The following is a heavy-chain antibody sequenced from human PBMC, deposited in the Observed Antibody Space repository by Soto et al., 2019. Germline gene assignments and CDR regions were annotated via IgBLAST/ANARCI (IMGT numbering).Heavy chain of an antibody. CDR1: GGSISSYY. CDR3: ARRYGYSFDY. V-gene: IGHV4-59*08. J-gene: IGHJ4*02. CDR2: IYYSGST. Sequence: KLSETLSLTCTVSGGSISSYYWSWIRQPPGKGLEWIGYIYYSGSTNYNPSLKSRVTILVDTSKNQFSLKLSSVTAADTAVYYCARRYGYSFDYWGQGTLVTVSS. D-gene: IGHD1-1*01.